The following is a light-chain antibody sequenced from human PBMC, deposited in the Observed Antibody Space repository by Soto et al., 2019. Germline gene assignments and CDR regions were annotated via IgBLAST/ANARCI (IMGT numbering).Light chain of an antibody. CDR2: EVN. CDR3: CSYVGSSILM. J-gene: IGLJ3*02. V-gene: IGLV2-23*02. CDR1: SSDVGIYNI. Sequence: QSALTQPASVSGSPGQSITISCTGTSSDVGIYNIVSWYQQLPGKAPKLIIYEVNERPSGISDRFSGSKSGNTASLTISGLQDEDEAEYYCCSYVGSSILMFGGGTKLTVL.